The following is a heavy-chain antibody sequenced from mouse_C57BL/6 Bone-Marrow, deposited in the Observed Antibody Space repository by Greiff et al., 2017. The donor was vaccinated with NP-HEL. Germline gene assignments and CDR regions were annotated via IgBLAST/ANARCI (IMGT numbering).Heavy chain of an antibody. CDR3: ARRVMVTTGFAY. V-gene: IGHV5-6*02. CDR1: GFTFSSYG. Sequence: EVKVVESGGDLVKPGGSLKLSCAASGFTFSSYGMSWVRQTPDKRLEWVATISSGGSYTYYPDSVKGRFTISRDNAKNTLYLQMSSLKSEDTAMYYCARRVMVTTGFAYWGQGTLVTVSA. D-gene: IGHD2-2*01. CDR2: ISSGGSYT. J-gene: IGHJ3*01.